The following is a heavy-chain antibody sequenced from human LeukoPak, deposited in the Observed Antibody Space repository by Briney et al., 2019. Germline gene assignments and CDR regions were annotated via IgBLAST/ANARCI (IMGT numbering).Heavy chain of an antibody. CDR3: AREGQQLALDY. J-gene: IGHJ4*02. D-gene: IGHD6-13*01. V-gene: IGHV4-34*01. CDR1: GGSFSGYY. Sequence: SETLSLTCAVYGGSFSGYYWSWIRQPPGKGLEWIGEINHSGSTNYNPSLKSRVTISVDTSKNQFSLKLSSVTAADTAVYYCAREGQQLALDYWGQGTLVTVSS. CDR2: INHSGST.